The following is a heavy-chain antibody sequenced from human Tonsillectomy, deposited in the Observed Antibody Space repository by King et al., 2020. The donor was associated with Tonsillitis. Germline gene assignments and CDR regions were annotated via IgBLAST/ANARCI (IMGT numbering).Heavy chain of an antibody. V-gene: IGHV3-53*01. CDR1: GFTVGDNY. J-gene: IGHJ3*01. CDR3: ARGRYGSALV. D-gene: IGHD6-25*01. Sequence: VQLVESGGALIQPGESLRLSCAVSGFTVGDNYMTWVRQAPGKGLVWVSLIYHGGSTHYADAVRGRFTISRDTPENMVYLHMDSLRVEDTAIYYGARGRYGSALVWGQGTTVTVSS. CDR2: IYHGGST.